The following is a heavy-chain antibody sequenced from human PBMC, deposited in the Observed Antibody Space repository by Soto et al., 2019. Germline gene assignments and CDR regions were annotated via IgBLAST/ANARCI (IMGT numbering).Heavy chain of an antibody. V-gene: IGHV3-64*01. CDR1: GFTFSSDD. CDR3: VRRVSGNYDY. CDR2: ISSNGGTT. J-gene: IGHJ4*02. Sequence: EVQLAESGGSMVQPGGSLRLSCVASGFTFSSDDMHWVRQAPGKRLEYVSSISSNGGTTYYGNSVKGRFTISRDNSKNTLYLQMGSLRAEDMAVYYCVRRVSGNYDYWGQGTLVTVSS. D-gene: IGHD1-7*01.